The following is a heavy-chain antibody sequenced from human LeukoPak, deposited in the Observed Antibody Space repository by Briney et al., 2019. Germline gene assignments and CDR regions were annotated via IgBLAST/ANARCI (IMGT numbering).Heavy chain of an antibody. CDR1: GFTFSSYG. V-gene: IGHV3-30*02. CDR2: IRYDGSNK. J-gene: IGHJ4*02. CDR3: AKADWYYFDY. Sequence: GGSLRLSCAASGFTFSSYGMHWVRQAPGKGLEWVAFIRYDGSNKCYADSVKGRFTISRDNSKNTLYLQMNSLRAEDTAVYYCAKADWYYFDYWGQGTLVTVSS. D-gene: IGHD3-9*01.